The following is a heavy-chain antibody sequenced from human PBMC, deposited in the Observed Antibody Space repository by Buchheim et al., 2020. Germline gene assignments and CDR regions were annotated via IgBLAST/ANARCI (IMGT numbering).Heavy chain of an antibody. CDR1: GFSFSPFG. Sequence: DVHLVESGGGLVMPGESLRLSCMTSGFSFSPFGMTWVRQAPGKGLEWVANVGSGHHTFYADLVEGRFTVSRDKPRSPVYLQLNSLRVENTAVYFCARDFSGWSRDYWGQGTL. D-gene: IGHD6-19*01. V-gene: IGHV3-21*01. CDR2: VGSGHHT. CDR3: ARDFSGWSRDY. J-gene: IGHJ4*02.